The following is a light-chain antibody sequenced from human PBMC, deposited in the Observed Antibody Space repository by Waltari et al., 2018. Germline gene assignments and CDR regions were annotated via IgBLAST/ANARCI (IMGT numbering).Light chain of an antibody. CDR3: SSYASGDTFV. J-gene: IGLJ1*01. CDR2: DVN. Sequence: SALTQPASVSGSPGQSITISCTGTTSDVGGFNYVSWYQQHPAKAPKLMIHDVNKRPSGVSDRCSGSKSRSTASLTISGLQPEDEADYFCSSYASGDTFVIGTGTKVTVL. V-gene: IGLV2-14*03. CDR1: TSDVGGFNY.